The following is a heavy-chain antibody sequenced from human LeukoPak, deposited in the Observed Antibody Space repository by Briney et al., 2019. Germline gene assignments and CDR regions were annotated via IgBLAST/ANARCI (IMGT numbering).Heavy chain of an antibody. Sequence: GEPQKISCKGSGYSSTNYWIGWVRQTRGKAVGWMRIFYPGDADTRYSPSFQGQGPISADKATSTAYLQWSSLKASDTAMYYCARLEEWLAYSGVAFWGQGTLVTVSS. CDR1: GYSSTNYW. CDR3: ARLEEWLAYSGVAF. D-gene: IGHD6-19*01. V-gene: IGHV5-51*01. J-gene: IGHJ4*02. CDR2: FYPGDADT.